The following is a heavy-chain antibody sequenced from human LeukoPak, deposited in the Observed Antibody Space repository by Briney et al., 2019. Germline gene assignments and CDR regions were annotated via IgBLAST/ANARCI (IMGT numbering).Heavy chain of an antibody. Sequence: ASVKVSCKVSGYTLTELSMHWVRQAPGKGLEWMGGFDPEDGETIYARKFQGRVTMTEDTSTDTAYMELSSLRSEDTAVYYCAITRGYYDSSGYYSPLFDYWGQGTLVTVSS. J-gene: IGHJ4*02. CDR2: FDPEDGET. CDR3: AITRGYYDSSGYYSPLFDY. D-gene: IGHD3-22*01. CDR1: GYTLTELS. V-gene: IGHV1-24*01.